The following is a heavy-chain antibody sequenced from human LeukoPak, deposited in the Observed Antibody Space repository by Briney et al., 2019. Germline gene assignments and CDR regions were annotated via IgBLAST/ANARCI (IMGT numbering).Heavy chain of an antibody. D-gene: IGHD6-19*01. V-gene: IGHV3-11*05. Sequence: GGSLRLSCAASGFTFSGYYMSWIRQAPGKGLEWVSCICSSSSYTNYADSVKGRFTISRDNAKNSLYLQMDGLRAGDTAVYYCARDRGAVAATWFDYWGQGTLVTVSS. J-gene: IGHJ4*02. CDR2: ICSSSSYT. CDR3: ARDRGAVAATWFDY. CDR1: GFTFSGYY.